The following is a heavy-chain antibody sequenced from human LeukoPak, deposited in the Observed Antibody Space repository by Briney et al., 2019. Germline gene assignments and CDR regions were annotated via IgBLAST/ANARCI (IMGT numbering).Heavy chain of an antibody. D-gene: IGHD6-19*01. CDR1: GFTFSSYG. Sequence: GGSLRLSCAASGFTFSSYGMHWVRQAPGKGLEWVAVIWYDGSNKYYADSVKGRFTISRDNPKNTLYLQMNSLRAEDTAVYYCAREREQWLVPRGYFDYWGQGTLVTVSS. J-gene: IGHJ4*02. CDR3: AREREQWLVPRGYFDY. V-gene: IGHV3-33*01. CDR2: IWYDGSNK.